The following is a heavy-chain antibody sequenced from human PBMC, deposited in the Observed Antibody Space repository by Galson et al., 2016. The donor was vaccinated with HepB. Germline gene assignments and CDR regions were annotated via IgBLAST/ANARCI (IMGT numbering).Heavy chain of an antibody. CDR2: ISSSSTYI. CDR3: ARDRDRSNWDFDF. D-gene: IGHD1-1*01. J-gene: IGHJ4*02. CDR1: GLTFSSYN. Sequence: LRLSCAASGLTFSSYNMNWVRQAPGRGLEWVSYISSSSTYIYYTDSVKGRFTISRDNAKNSLYLQMNSLRAEDTAVYYCARDRDRSNWDFDFWGQGTLVTVSS. V-gene: IGHV3-21*01.